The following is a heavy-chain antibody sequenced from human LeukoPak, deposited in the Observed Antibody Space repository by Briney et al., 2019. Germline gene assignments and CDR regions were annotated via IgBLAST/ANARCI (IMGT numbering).Heavy chain of an antibody. Sequence: SETLSLTCAVYGGSFSDYFWNWIRQTPGKGLEWIGEINHGGGTKYNPSLKSRVTISVDTSKNQFSLKVTSVTGADTSVYYCARLPELLNDPFDYWGQGTLVTVSS. CDR2: INHGGGT. CDR3: ARLPELLNDPFDY. D-gene: IGHD1-7*01. CDR1: GGSFSDYF. J-gene: IGHJ4*02. V-gene: IGHV4-34*01.